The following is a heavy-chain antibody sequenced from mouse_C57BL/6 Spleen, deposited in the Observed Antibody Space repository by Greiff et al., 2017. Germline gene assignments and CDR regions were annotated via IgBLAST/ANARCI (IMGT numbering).Heavy chain of an antibody. CDR1: GFTFTDYY. D-gene: IGHD1-2*01. V-gene: IGHV7-3*01. Sequence: EVKVEESGGGLVQPGGSLSLSCAASGFTFTDYYMSWVRQPPGKALEWLGFIRNRANGYTTEYSASVKGRFTISRDNSQSILYRQLNALRAEYSSTYYRARRLLGAMDYWGQGTSVTVSA. CDR2: IRNRANGYTT. J-gene: IGHJ4*01. CDR3: ARRLLGAMDY.